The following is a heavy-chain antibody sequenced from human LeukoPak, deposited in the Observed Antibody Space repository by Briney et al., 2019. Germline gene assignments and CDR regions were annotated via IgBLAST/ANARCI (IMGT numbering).Heavy chain of an antibody. D-gene: IGHD6-13*01. V-gene: IGHV3-21*01. J-gene: IGHJ4*02. CDR2: ISSSSSYI. CDR3: ARVPSSDGDFDY. CDR1: GLTFSSYS. Sequence: GGSLRLSCAASGLTFSSYSMNWVRQAPGKGLEWVSSISSSSSYIYSADSVKGRFTISRDNSKNTLYLQMNSLRAEDTAVYYCARVPSSDGDFDYWGQGTLVTVSS.